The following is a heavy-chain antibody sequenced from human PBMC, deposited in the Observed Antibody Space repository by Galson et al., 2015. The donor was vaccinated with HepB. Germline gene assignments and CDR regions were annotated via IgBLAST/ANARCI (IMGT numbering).Heavy chain of an antibody. CDR2: ILYDGSST. D-gene: IGHD2-15*01. J-gene: IGHJ3*02. CDR3: ARDPFTHAALDI. Sequence: SLRLSCAASGFNSREHAMHWVRQAPGKGLEWVAVILYDGSSTDYADSVKGRFTISRDNSKNTVHLQMNSLRAADTAIYYCARDPFTHAALDIWGQGTKVTVSS. CDR1: GFNSREHA. V-gene: IGHV3-30-3*01.